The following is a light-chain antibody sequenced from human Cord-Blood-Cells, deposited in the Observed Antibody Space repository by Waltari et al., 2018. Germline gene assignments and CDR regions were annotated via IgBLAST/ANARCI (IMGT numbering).Light chain of an antibody. CDR2: GAA. J-gene: IGKJ1*01. CDR3: QQYGSWT. Sequence: ELVLTRSPGTLSLSPGARATLSCRASQSVSSSYLAWDQQKPGQPPRLHIDGAASRATSIPDRCSGSGSETDFTLTISRLEPEDVAVYYCQQYGSWTFGQGTKVEIK. V-gene: IGKV3-20*01. CDR1: QSVSSSY.